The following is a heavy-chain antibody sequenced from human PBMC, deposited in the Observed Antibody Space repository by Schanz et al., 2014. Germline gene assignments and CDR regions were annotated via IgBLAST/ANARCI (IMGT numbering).Heavy chain of an antibody. Sequence: EVQLVESGGGVVQPGRSLRLSCAASGFTFSTHAMHWVRQAPGKGLEWVSYISSSSSTRYYADSVKGRFTISRDNSKNTLYLQMNSLRPEDTAVYYCARVKYCTITRCYRTETEGIYYMDVWGKGTTVTVSS. D-gene: IGHD2-2*01. CDR1: GFTFSTHA. CDR3: ARVKYCTITRCYRTETEGIYYMDV. CDR2: ISSSSSTR. J-gene: IGHJ6*03. V-gene: IGHV3-48*01.